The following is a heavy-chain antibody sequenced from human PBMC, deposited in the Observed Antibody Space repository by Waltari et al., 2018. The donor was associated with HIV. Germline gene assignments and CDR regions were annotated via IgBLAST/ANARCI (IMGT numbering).Heavy chain of an antibody. CDR1: GFTLSSNA. CDR3: ASKESSSSGGAFDI. Sequence: QVQLVESGGGVVQPGRSLRLSWAASGFTLSSNALLWVRRAPGKGLEWVAVISYDGSNKYYADSVKGRFTISRDNSKNTLYLQMNSLRAEDTAVYYCASKESSSSGGAFDIWGQGTMVTVSS. CDR2: ISYDGSNK. J-gene: IGHJ3*02. D-gene: IGHD6-6*01. V-gene: IGHV3-30*04.